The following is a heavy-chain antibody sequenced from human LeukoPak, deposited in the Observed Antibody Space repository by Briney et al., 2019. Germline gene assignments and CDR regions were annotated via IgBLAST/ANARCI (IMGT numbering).Heavy chain of an antibody. V-gene: IGHV1-69*05. Sequence: GSSVEVSCKASGGTFSSYAISWVRQAPGQGLEWMGRIIPIFGTANYAQKFQGRVTITTDESTSTAYMELSSLRSEDTAVYYCSGDLNWFDPWGQGTLVTVSS. CDR1: GGTFSSYA. CDR2: IIPIFGTA. CDR3: SGDLNWFDP. J-gene: IGHJ5*02.